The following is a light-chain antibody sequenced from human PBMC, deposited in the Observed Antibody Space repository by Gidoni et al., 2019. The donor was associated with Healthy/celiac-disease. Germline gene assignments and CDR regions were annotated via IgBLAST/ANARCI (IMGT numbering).Light chain of an antibody. J-gene: IGLJ1*01. CDR2: DDS. CDR1: TIGSKS. V-gene: IGLV3-21*02. CDR3: QVWDSSSDHPYV. Sequence: SYVLTQPPAASAAPGQTARITFGVTTIGSKSVHWYQQKPGPAPVLVVYDDSDRPSGIPERFSGSNSGNTATLTISRVEAGDEADYYCQVWDSSSDHPYVFGTGTKVTVL.